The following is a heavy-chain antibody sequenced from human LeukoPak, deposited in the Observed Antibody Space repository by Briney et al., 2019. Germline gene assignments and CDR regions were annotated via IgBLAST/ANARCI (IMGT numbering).Heavy chain of an antibody. CDR1: GYTFIRYW. J-gene: IGHJ4*02. Sequence: AESLKISCKGSGYTFIRYWIGWGRQMPGKGLEWMGIIYPGDSGTKYRPSLQGQVTISVDKSISTAYLQWSSLKASDTAIYFCARIEGSTFDYWGQGTLVTVSS. V-gene: IGHV5-51*01. CDR3: ARIEGSTFDY. CDR2: IYPGDSGT.